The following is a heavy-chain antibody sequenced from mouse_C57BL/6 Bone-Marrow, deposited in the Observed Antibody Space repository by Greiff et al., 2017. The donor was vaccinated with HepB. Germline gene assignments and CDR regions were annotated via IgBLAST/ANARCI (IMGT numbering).Heavy chain of an antibody. Sequence: MESGGGLVKPGGSLKLSCAASGVTFSSYAMSWVRQTPEKRLEWVATISDGGSYTYYPDNVKGGFTISRDNAKNNLYLQMSHLKSEDTAMYYCARKDYGSSYGFAYWGQGTLVTVSA. CDR1: GVTFSSYA. D-gene: IGHD1-1*01. J-gene: IGHJ3*01. CDR2: ISDGGSYT. V-gene: IGHV5-4*01. CDR3: ARKDYGSSYGFAY.